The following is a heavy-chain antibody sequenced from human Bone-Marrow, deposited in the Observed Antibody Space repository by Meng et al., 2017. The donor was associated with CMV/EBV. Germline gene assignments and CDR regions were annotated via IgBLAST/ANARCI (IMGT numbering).Heavy chain of an antibody. V-gene: IGHV3-30*18. CDR1: GFTFSDYY. CDR3: AKDYRVDYGDYAEYFHH. J-gene: IGHJ1*01. D-gene: IGHD4-17*01. Sequence: GESLKISCAASGFTFSDYYMNWIRQAPGKGLEWVAVISYDGSNKYYADSVKGRFTISRDNSKNTLYLQMNSLRAEDTAVYYCAKDYRVDYGDYAEYFHHWGQGTLVTVSS. CDR2: ISYDGSNK.